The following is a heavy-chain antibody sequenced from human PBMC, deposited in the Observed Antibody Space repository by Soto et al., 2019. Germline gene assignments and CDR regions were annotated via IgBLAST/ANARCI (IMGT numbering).Heavy chain of an antibody. Sequence: PXETLSLPFAVSGGSISSSHWWSWVRQPPGKGLEWIGEIYHSGSTNYNPSLKSRVTISVDKSKNQFSLKLSSVTAADTAVYYCAREGTLQKYSGRRVLDYWGQGTLVTVSS. CDR1: GGSISSSHW. CDR2: IYHSGST. J-gene: IGHJ4*02. V-gene: IGHV4-4*02. CDR3: AREGTLQKYSGRRVLDY. D-gene: IGHD1-26*01.